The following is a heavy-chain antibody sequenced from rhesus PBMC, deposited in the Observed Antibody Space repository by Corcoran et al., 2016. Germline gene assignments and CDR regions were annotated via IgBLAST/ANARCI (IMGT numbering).Heavy chain of an antibody. Sequence: QLQLQESGPGLVKPSETLSVTCAVSGGSISSSYWSWIRQAPGKGLEGIGYIYGSGSSTNYNPSLKSRVTVSVDTSKNQLSRKLSSVTAADAAVYYCAGLYNWYYVDLWGPRTPISISS. D-gene: IGHD1-26*01. V-gene: IGHV4-169*01. CDR1: GGSISSSY. J-gene: IGHJ2*01. CDR3: AGLYNWYYVDL. CDR2: IYGSGSST.